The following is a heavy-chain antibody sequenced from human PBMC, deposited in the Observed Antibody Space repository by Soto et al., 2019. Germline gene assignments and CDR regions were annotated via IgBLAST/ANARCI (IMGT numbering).Heavy chain of an antibody. J-gene: IGHJ6*03. CDR1: GFTFSSYG. D-gene: IGHD3-3*01. Sequence: QVQLVESGGGVVQPGRSLRLSCAASGFTFSSYGMHWVRQAPGKGLEWVAVISYDGSNKYYADSVKGRFTISRDNSKNTLYLQMNSLRAEDTAVYYCAKDWQDFWTPYYMDVWGKGTTVTVSS. CDR3: AKDWQDFWTPYYMDV. V-gene: IGHV3-30*18. CDR2: ISYDGSNK.